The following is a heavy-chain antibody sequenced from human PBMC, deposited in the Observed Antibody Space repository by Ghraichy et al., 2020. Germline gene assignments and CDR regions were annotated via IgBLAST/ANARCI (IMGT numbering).Heavy chain of an antibody. Sequence: SQTLSLTCTVSGGSISSYYWSWIRQPPGKGLEWIGYIYYSGSTNYNPSLKSRVTISVDTSKNQFSLKLSSVTAADTAVYYCARRIAVAGTSNWFDPWGQGTLVTVSS. CDR1: GGSISSYY. D-gene: IGHD6-19*01. CDR3: ARRIAVAGTSNWFDP. V-gene: IGHV4-59*08. CDR2: IYYSGST. J-gene: IGHJ5*02.